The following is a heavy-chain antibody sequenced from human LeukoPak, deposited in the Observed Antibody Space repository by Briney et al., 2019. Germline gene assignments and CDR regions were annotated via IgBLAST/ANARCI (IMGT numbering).Heavy chain of an antibody. J-gene: IGHJ4*02. CDR3: AGQHSTSWYHRVDY. CDR2: IHYSGIA. Sequence: SETLSLTCTVSGGSISSSGYSWGWIRQPPEKGLEWIGSIHYSGIAHYNPSLKSRVTISIDTSKIQFSLRLSSVTAADTAVYYCAGQHSTSWYHRVDYWGQGTLVAVSS. D-gene: IGHD6-13*01. V-gene: IGHV4-39*01. CDR1: GGSISSSGYS.